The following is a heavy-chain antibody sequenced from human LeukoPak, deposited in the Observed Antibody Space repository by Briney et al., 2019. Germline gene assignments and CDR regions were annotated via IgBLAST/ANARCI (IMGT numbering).Heavy chain of an antibody. V-gene: IGHV4-59*01. CDR2: IYYSGST. D-gene: IGHD3-3*01. Sequence: PSETLSLTCTVSGGSISSYYWSWLRQPPGKGLEWIGYIYYSGSTNYNPSLKSRVTISVDMSKNQFSLKLSSVAAADTAVYYCARTDGISSAFDIWGQGTMVTVSS. CDR1: GGSISSYY. CDR3: ARTDGISSAFDI. J-gene: IGHJ3*02.